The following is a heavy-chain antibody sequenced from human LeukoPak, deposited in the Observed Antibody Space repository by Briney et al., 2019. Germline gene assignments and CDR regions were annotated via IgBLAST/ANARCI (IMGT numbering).Heavy chain of an antibody. CDR2: INPNIGGT. D-gene: IGHD2-15*01. CDR1: GDTFTGYY. CDR3: ASGVIVVVVAGGGAFDI. J-gene: IGHJ3*02. Sequence: ASVKVSCKASGDTFTGYYMHWVRQAPGQGLEWMGWINPNIGGTNYAQKFQGRVTMTRDTSISTAYMELSRLRSDDTAVYYCASGVIVVVVAGGGAFDIWGQGTMVTVSS. V-gene: IGHV1-2*02.